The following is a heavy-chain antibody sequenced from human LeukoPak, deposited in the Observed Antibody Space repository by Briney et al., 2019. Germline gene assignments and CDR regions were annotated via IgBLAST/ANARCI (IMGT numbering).Heavy chain of an antibody. CDR3: AKRGVVIRVFLVGFHKEAYYFDS. V-gene: IGHV3-23*01. D-gene: IGHD3-10*01. J-gene: IGHJ4*02. CDR2: LSGSGGGT. CDR1: GITLSNYG. Sequence: GGSLRLSCAVSGITLSNYGMSWVRQAPGKGLEWVAGLSGSGGGTNYADSVQGRFTISRDNPKNTLYLQMNSMRAEDTAVYFCAKRGVVIRVFLVGFHKEAYYFDSWGQGALVTVSS.